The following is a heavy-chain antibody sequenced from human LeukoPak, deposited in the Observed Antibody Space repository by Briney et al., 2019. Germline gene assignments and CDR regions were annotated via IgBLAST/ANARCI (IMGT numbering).Heavy chain of an antibody. CDR1: GFTFSSYA. D-gene: IGHD3-22*01. CDR2: ISSSGGNT. CDR3: ARDLYYEYYFGY. V-gene: IGHV3-23*01. J-gene: IGHJ4*02. Sequence: GGSLRLSCAASGFTFSSYAMSWVRQAPGKGLEWVSAISSSGGNTYYADSVKGRFTISRDNSKNTLSLQMNSLRAEDTAVYYCARDLYYEYYFGYWGQGTLVTASS.